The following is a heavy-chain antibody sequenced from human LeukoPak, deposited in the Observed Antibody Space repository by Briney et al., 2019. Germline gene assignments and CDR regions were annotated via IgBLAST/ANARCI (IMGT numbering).Heavy chain of an antibody. V-gene: IGHV3-23*01. CDR2: ISGSGGST. Sequence: GGSLRLSCAASGFTFSSYAMSWVRQAPGKGLEWVSAISGSGGSTYYADSVKGRFTISRDNSKNTPYLQMNSLRAEDTAVYYCAADIAAAGTGKYYWGQGTLVTVSS. J-gene: IGHJ4*02. CDR3: AADIAAAGTGKYY. D-gene: IGHD6-13*01. CDR1: GFTFSSYA.